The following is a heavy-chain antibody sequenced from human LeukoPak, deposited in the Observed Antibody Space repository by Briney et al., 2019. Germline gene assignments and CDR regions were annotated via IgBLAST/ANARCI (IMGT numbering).Heavy chain of an antibody. CDR2: ISGSGGST. CDR1: GFTFSSYA. V-gene: IGHV3-23*01. Sequence: GGSLRLSCAASGFTFSSYAMSWVRQAPGKGLEWVSAISGSGGSTYYADSVKGRFTISRDNSKNTVYLQMNSLRAEDTAVYYCAKGHTAMVVNYFDYWGQGTLVTVSS. J-gene: IGHJ4*02. D-gene: IGHD5-18*01. CDR3: AKGHTAMVVNYFDY.